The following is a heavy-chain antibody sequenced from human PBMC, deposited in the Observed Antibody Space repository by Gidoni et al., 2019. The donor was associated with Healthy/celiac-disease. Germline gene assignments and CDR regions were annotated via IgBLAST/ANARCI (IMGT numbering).Heavy chain of an antibody. D-gene: IGHD2-2*01. CDR2: INHSGST. V-gene: IGHV4-34*01. J-gene: IGHJ4*02. CDR1: GGSFSGYY. CDR3: ARGLRTRGLPVANFDY. Sequence: QVQLQQWGSGLLKPSETLSRTCAVSGGSFSGYYCSWIRQPPGKGLEWIGEINHSGSTNYNPSLDSRVTSSVDSAKNQFSLKLSSVTAADTAVYYCARGLRTRGLPVANFDYWGQGTLVTVSS.